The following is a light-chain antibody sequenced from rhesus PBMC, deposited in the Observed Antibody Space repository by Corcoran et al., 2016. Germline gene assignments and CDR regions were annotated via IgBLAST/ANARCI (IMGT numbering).Light chain of an antibody. V-gene: IGKV1-28*03. CDR1: QGISSY. Sequence: DIQMTQSPSSLSASVGDTVTITCRASQGISSYLNWFQQKPGKAPKLLIYVASRLDSGVPSRFSGSGCGTGFTLTLSSLPPEDYAAYYCLQHHSYPWTFGQGTKVEIK. CDR2: VAS. CDR3: LQHHSYPWT. J-gene: IGKJ1*01.